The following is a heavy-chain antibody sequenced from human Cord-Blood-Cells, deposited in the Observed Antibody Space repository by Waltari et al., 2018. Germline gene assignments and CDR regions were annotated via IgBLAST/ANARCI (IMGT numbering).Heavy chain of an antibody. V-gene: IGHV4-34*01. J-gene: IGHJ6*02. CDR3: ARRGCSSTSCYVHYYYGMDV. Sequence: QVQLQQWGAGLLKPSETLSLTCAVYGGSFSGYYWSWLRQPPGNGLEWIGEINHSGSTNYNPSLKSRVTISVDTSKNQFSLKLSSVTAADTAVYYCARRGCSSTSCYVHYYYGMDVWGQGTTVTVSS. D-gene: IGHD2-2*01. CDR1: GGSFSGYY. CDR2: INHSGST.